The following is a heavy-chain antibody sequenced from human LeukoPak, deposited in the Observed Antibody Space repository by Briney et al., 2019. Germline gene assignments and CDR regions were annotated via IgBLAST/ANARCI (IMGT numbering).Heavy chain of an antibody. V-gene: IGHV4-59*01. CDR1: GGSISSYY. CDR3: ARGLRDDLFDY. Sequence: SETLSLTCTVSGGSISSYYWSWIRQPPGKGLEWIGYIYYSGSTNYNPSLKSRVTISVDTSKNQFPLKLSSVTAADTAVYYCARGLRDDLFDYWGQGTLVTVSS. CDR2: IYYSGST. J-gene: IGHJ4*02. D-gene: IGHD5-12*01.